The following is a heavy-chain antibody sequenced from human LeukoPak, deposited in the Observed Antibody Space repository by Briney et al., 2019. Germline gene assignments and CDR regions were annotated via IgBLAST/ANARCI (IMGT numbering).Heavy chain of an antibody. J-gene: IGHJ5*02. Sequence: PSETLSLTCTVSGYSISSGYYWGWIRQPPGKGLEWIGSIYHSGSTYYNPSLKSRVTISVDTSKNQFSLKLSSVTAADTAVYYCARDVGSSEGYAFDPWGQGTLVTVSS. V-gene: IGHV4-38-2*02. D-gene: IGHD2-2*01. CDR1: GYSISSGYY. CDR3: ARDVGSSEGYAFDP. CDR2: IYHSGST.